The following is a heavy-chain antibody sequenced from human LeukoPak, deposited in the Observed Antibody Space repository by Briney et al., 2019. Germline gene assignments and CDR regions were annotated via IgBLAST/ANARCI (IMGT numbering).Heavy chain of an antibody. V-gene: IGHV4-30-4*01. D-gene: IGHD3-10*01. Sequence: SQTLSLTCTVSGGSISSGDYYWSWIRQPPGKGLEWIGYIYYSGRTYYNPSLQSRVTISVDTPKNQFSLKLNSVTAADTAVYYCARGPIGDDDYWGQGTLVTVSS. CDR2: IYYSGRT. CDR3: ARGPIGDDDY. J-gene: IGHJ4*02. CDR1: GGSISSGDYY.